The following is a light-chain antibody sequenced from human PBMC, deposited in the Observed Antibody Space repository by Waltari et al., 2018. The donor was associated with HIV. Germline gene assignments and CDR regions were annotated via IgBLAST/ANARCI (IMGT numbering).Light chain of an antibody. CDR1: STNIGNNY. CDR3: GTWDSSLSAVV. J-gene: IGLJ2*01. Sequence: QSVLTQPLSVSAAPGRKVTISCSGSSTNIGNNYVSWYQQLPGTAPKLLIYDNKKRPSGIPDRFSGSKSGTSATLGITGLQTEDEADYYCGTWDSSLSAVVFGGGTKLTVL. V-gene: IGLV1-51*01. CDR2: DNK.